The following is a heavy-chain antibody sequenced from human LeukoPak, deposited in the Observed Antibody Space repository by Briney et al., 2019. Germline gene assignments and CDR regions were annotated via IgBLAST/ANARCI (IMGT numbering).Heavy chain of an antibody. V-gene: IGHV3-30-3*01. CDR1: GFTFSNYA. D-gene: IGHD2-8*01. J-gene: IGHJ4*02. CDR2: ISYDGSTK. CDR3: ARDLSEGPNVQPDY. Sequence: GKSLRLSCAASGFTFSNYAMPWVRQGPGKGLEWVALISYDGSTKYYADSVKGRFTISRDNSKKTLYLQMNSLRAEDTAVFYCARDLSEGPNVQPDYWGQGTLVTVSS.